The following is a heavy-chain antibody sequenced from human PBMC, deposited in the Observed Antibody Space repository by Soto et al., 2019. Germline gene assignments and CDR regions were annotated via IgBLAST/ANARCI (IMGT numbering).Heavy chain of an antibody. V-gene: IGHV4-59*08. D-gene: IGHD5-18*01. Sequence: TSETLSLTCIVSGGSISNYYWSWIRQPPGKGLEWIGYIYYGGSTNYNPSLTSRVTISVDTSKNQFSLKLSSVTAADTAVYYCARHRYSYGVYYFEYWGQGTRVTVSS. CDR2: IYYGGST. CDR3: ARHRYSYGVYYFEY. CDR1: GGSISNYY. J-gene: IGHJ4*02.